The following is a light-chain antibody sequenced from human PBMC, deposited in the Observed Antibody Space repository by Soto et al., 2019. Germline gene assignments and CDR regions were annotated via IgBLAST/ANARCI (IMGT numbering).Light chain of an antibody. CDR3: SSYTSTSTYV. V-gene: IGLV2-14*01. CDR2: DVT. J-gene: IGLJ1*01. Sequence: QSALTQPASVSESPVQSITISCTGTSSDVGGYNYVSWYQQHPGKAPKLMMYDVTNRPSGISNRFSGSKSGNTASLTISGLQAEDEADYYCSSYTSTSTYVFGTGTKITVL. CDR1: SSDVGGYNY.